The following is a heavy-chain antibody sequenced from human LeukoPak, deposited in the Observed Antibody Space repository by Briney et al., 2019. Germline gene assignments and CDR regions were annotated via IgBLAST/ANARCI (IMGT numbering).Heavy chain of an antibody. CDR3: ARDVEGGTFDI. V-gene: IGHV3-7*05. Sequence: GGSLRLSCAASGFTFSRFWMNWVRQAPGRGLEWVANIDQSGGRNNYVDSVRGRFTISRDNAKNSLFLEMSSLRADDTAVYFCARDVEGGTFDIWGQGTTVTVSS. D-gene: IGHD3-16*01. CDR1: GFTFSRFW. CDR2: IDQSGGRN. J-gene: IGHJ3*02.